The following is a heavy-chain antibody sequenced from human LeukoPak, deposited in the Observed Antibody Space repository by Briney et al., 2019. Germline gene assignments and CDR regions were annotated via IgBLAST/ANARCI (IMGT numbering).Heavy chain of an antibody. CDR3: ARGVFDWLFSSYWYFDL. V-gene: IGHV3-7*01. CDR2: IDEDGSET. CDR1: GFTFSNYW. D-gene: IGHD3-9*01. Sequence: GGSLRLSCEVSGFTFSNYWMMWVRQAPGKGLEWVASIDEDGSETNYVDSVTGRFTVSRDHAKNSLFLQMNSLRAEDTAVYYCARGVFDWLFSSYWYFDLWGRGTLVTVSS. J-gene: IGHJ2*01.